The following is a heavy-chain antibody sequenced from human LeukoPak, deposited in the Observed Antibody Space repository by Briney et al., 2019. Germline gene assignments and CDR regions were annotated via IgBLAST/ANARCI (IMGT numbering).Heavy chain of an antibody. J-gene: IGHJ4*02. CDR2: ISGSGEFK. Sequence: GGSLRLSCAASGFTFSSCAVSWVRQAPGKRLEWVSSISGSGEFKYYADSVKGRFTISRDNSKNTVYLQMSSLRADDTALHYCAKDYGDYEGYFDCWGQGTLVTVSS. V-gene: IGHV3-23*01. D-gene: IGHD4-17*01. CDR1: GFTFSSCA. CDR3: AKDYGDYEGYFDC.